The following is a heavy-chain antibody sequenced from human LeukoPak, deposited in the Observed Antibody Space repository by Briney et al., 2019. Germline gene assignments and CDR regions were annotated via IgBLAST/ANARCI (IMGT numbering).Heavy chain of an antibody. CDR1: GFTFSGSA. J-gene: IGHJ6*02. Sequence: GGSLRLSCAASGFTFSGSAMSWVRQAPGEGLEWVSLISYSGANSYYTDSVKGRFTISRDNAKNSLYLQMNSLRAEDTAVYYCARTDYTYYYYYGMDVWGQGTTVTVSS. V-gene: IGHV3-23*01. CDR3: ARTDYTYYYYYGMDV. D-gene: IGHD4/OR15-4a*01. CDR2: ISYSGANS.